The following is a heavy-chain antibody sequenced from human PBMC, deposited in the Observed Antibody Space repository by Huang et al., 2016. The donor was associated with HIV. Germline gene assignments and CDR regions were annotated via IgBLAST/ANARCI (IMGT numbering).Heavy chain of an antibody. CDR2: IKQDGSEK. V-gene: IGHV3-7*01. CDR3: ARRLRYYYGSGRTSGYFDY. D-gene: IGHD3-10*01. CDR1: GFTFSSYW. Sequence: EVQLVESGGGLVQPGGSLRLSCTASGFTFSSYWMSWVRQDQGKGLEWVAKIKQDGSEKYYVDSVKGGFSISRDNAKNSLYLQMNSLRAEDTAVYYCARRLRYYYGSGRTSGYFDYWGQGTLVTVSS. J-gene: IGHJ4*02.